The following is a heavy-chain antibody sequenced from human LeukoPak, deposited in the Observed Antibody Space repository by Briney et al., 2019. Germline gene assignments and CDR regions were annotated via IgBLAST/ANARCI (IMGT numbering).Heavy chain of an antibody. Sequence: GGSLRLSCAASGFTFSNHGMHWVRQAPGKGLEWVANIKQDGSERHYADSVKGRFTISRDSAQNSLYLQMNSLRAEETAVYYCARVFGAYDSIDCWGQGALVTVS. CDR2: IKQDGSER. CDR1: GFTFSNHG. J-gene: IGHJ4*02. CDR3: ARVFGAYDSIDC. D-gene: IGHD5-12*01. V-gene: IGHV3-7*01.